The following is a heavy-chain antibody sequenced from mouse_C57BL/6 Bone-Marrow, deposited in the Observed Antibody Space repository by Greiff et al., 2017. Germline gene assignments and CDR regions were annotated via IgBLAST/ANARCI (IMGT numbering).Heavy chain of an antibody. J-gene: IGHJ3*01. CDR3: ARRDGYPFAY. V-gene: IGHV5-6*02. CDR2: ISSGGSYT. D-gene: IGHD2-3*01. CDR1: GFTFSSYG. Sequence: EVMLVESGGDLVKPGGSLKLSCAASGFTFSSYGMSWVRQTPDKRLEWVATISSGGSYTYYPDSVKGRFTISRDNAKNTLYLQMSSLESEDTAMYYCARRDGYPFAYWGQGTLVTVSA.